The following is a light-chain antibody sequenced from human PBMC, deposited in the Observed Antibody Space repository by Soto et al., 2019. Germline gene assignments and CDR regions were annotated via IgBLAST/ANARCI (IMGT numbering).Light chain of an antibody. Sequence: MTQSPSTVSLSPGERATLSCRASQSVSSCLAWYQQKPGKAPRLLIYGASSVASGIPARFSGSWSGTEFILTISSLQSEDFAVYYCQQYNKWPYTFGQGTKVDIK. CDR2: GAS. J-gene: IGKJ2*01. CDR3: QQYNKWPYT. CDR1: QSVSSC. V-gene: IGKV3-15*01.